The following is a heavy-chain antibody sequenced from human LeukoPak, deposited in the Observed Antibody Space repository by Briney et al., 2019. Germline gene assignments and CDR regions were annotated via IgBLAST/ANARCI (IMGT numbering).Heavy chain of an antibody. V-gene: IGHV3-23*01. J-gene: IGHJ4*02. Sequence: GGSLSLSCAASGFTFRSYAMSWVRQAPGKGPEWVSAISGSGGSTYYADSVKGRFTISRDNSKNTLYLQMNSLRAEDTAVYYCAKVGYSYGNYFDYWGQGTLVTVSS. CDR2: ISGSGGST. D-gene: IGHD5-18*01. CDR1: GFTFRSYA. CDR3: AKVGYSYGNYFDY.